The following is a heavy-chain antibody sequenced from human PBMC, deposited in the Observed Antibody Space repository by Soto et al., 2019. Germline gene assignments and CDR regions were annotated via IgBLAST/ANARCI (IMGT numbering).Heavy chain of an antibody. CDR2: IYYSGST. Sequence: PSETLSLTGTFSGVSISSGGYYWSWIRQHPGKGLEWIGYIYYSGSTYYNPSLKSRVTISVDTSKNQFSLKLSPVTAADTAVYYCARETFDSSGFFDYWGQGTLVTVSS. CDR3: ARETFDSSGFFDY. J-gene: IGHJ4*02. V-gene: IGHV4-31*03. CDR1: GVSISSGGYY. D-gene: IGHD3-22*01.